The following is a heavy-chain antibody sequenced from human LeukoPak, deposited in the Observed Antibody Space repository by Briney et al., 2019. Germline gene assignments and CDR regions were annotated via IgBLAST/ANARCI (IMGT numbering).Heavy chain of an antibody. CDR1: GGSFSGYD. D-gene: IGHD2-2*01. J-gene: IGHJ4*02. Sequence: SETLSLTCAVYGGSFSGYDWSWIRQPPGKGLEWIGEINHSGSTNNNPSLKSRVTMSVDTSKNQFSLKLSSVTAADTAVYYCAREVVVVPAAMGEMDYWGQGTLVTVSS. V-gene: IGHV4-34*01. CDR3: AREVVVVPAAMGEMDY. CDR2: INHSGST.